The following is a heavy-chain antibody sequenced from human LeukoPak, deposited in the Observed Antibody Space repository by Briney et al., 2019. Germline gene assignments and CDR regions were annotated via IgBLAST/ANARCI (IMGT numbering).Heavy chain of an antibody. CDR2: IFQSGSP. CDR3: ARDRAGLGLLDF. CDR1: GGPISSGGYS. Sequence: SETLSLTCAVSGGPISSGGYSWAWLRQPPGTGLEWIGYIFQSGSPSYNPSLRSRVTISVDTSRNQFSLKLNSVTAADTAMYYCARDRAGLGLLDFWGPGTMVTVSS. J-gene: IGHJ3*01. D-gene: IGHD1-26*01. V-gene: IGHV4-30-2*01.